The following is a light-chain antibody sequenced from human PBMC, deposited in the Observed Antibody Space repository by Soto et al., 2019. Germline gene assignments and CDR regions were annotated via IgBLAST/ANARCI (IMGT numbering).Light chain of an antibody. CDR1: SSNIENNF. CDR2: RSD. Sequence: QSVLTQPPSASGTPGQRVTMSCSGTSSNIENNFVYCDQQLPGTSPKLLIYRSDQRPSGVPDRFSASKSGTSASLAISGLRSEGEADYYCASSDYNLSGVVFGGGTKLTVL. V-gene: IGLV1-47*01. CDR3: ASSDYNLSGVV. J-gene: IGLJ3*02.